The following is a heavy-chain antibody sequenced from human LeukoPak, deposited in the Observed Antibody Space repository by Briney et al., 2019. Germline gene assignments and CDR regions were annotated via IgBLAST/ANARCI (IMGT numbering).Heavy chain of an antibody. CDR3: ARDWDGYSSSWPDY. J-gene: IGHJ4*02. CDR2: IYSGGST. D-gene: IGHD6-13*01. V-gene: IGHV3-53*01. Sequence: GGSLRLSCAASGFTVSSNYMSWVRQAPGKGLEWVSVIYSGGSTYYADSVKGRFTISRDNSKNTLYLQMNSLRAEDTAVYYCARDWDGYSSSWPDYWGQGTLVTVSS. CDR1: GFTVSSNY.